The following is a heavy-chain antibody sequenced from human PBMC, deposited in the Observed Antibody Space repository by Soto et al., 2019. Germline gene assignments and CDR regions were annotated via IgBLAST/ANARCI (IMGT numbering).Heavy chain of an antibody. J-gene: IGHJ5*02. V-gene: IGHV3-33*01. D-gene: IGHD6-6*01. CDR2: IWYDGSNK. CDR3: ARDFGIAARPQYWFDP. Sequence: LRLSCAASGFTFSSYGMHWVRQAPGKGLEWVAVIWYDGSNKYYADSVKGRFTISRDNSKNTLYLQMNSLRAEDTAVYYCARDFGIAARPQYWFDPWGQGTLVTVSS. CDR1: GFTFSSYG.